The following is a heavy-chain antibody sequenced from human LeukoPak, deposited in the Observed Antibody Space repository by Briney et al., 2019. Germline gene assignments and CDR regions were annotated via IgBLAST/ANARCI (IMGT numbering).Heavy chain of an antibody. Sequence: PSETLSLTCTVSGYSISSGYYWGWIRQPPGKGLEWIGSIYHSGSTYYNPSLKSRVTIPVDTSKNQFSLKLSSVTAADTAVYYCARDGIYSGYAPLDYWGQGTLVTVSS. V-gene: IGHV4-38-2*02. CDR1: GYSISSGYY. D-gene: IGHD5-12*01. CDR2: IYHSGST. J-gene: IGHJ4*02. CDR3: ARDGIYSGYAPLDY.